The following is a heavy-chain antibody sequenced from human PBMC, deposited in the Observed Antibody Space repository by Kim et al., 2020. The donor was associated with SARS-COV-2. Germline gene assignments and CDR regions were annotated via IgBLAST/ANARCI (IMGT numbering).Heavy chain of an antibody. Sequence: GGSLRLSCAASGFTFSSYAMHWVRQAPGKRLEWVAVISFDGNNKYHADSVKGRFTISRDSAKNTLFLQMNSLRAEDMAVYYCARVFWFGELFDAFDIWGQGTMVTVSS. V-gene: IGHV3-30-3*01. D-gene: IGHD3-10*01. CDR1: GFTFSSYA. CDR3: ARVFWFGELFDAFDI. J-gene: IGHJ3*02. CDR2: ISFDGNNK.